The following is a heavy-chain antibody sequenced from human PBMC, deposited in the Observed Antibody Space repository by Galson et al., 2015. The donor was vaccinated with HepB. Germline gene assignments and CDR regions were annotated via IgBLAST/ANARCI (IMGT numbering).Heavy chain of an antibody. D-gene: IGHD1-26*01. J-gene: IGHJ4*02. Sequence: SLRLSCAASGFTFSSFTMNWVRQAPGKGLEWVSYISSSSSTIYYADSVKGRFTISRDNAKNSLYLQMNSLRAEDTAVYYCARGGSYYTFDYWGQGTLVTVSS. CDR3: ARGGSYYTFDY. V-gene: IGHV3-48*04. CDR2: ISSSSSTI. CDR1: GFTFSSFT.